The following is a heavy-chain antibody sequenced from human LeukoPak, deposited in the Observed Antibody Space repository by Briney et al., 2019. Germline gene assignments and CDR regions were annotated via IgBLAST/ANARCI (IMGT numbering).Heavy chain of an antibody. CDR1: GFAFQSYW. CDR2: IKVDGSEE. Sequence: GGSLRLSCAASGFAFQSYWMSWVCQAPGKGLEWVANIKVDGSEEYYMDSVKGRFTISRDNAKNSLYLQMNSLRAEDTAVYYCARNTAAIVLRYFYFYMDVWGKGTTVTVSS. J-gene: IGHJ6*03. V-gene: IGHV3-7*01. CDR3: ARNTAAIVLRYFYFYMDV. D-gene: IGHD2-2*02.